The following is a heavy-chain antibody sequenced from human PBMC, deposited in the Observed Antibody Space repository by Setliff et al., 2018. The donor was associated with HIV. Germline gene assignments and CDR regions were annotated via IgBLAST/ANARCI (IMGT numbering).Heavy chain of an antibody. D-gene: IGHD3-22*01. CDR3: ATTRGPYSYDGSGHREGAFDI. Sequence: SETLSLTCTVSGGSISSHYWSWIRQPPGKGLEWIGYIYHSGSTNYNPSLKSRVTISVDTSKNQFSLNLSSVTAADTAVYYCATTRGPYSYDGSGHREGAFDIWGQGTMVTVSS. CDR2: IYHSGST. V-gene: IGHV4-59*11. J-gene: IGHJ3*02. CDR1: GGSISSHY.